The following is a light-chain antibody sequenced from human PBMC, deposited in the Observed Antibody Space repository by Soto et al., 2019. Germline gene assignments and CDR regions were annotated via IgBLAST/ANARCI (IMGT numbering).Light chain of an antibody. V-gene: IGLV2-14*03. CDR1: SSVVGDSNF. J-gene: IGLJ2*01. CDR3: SSYTSSNTVI. CDR2: DVS. Sequence: QSALTQPASVSGSPGQSIAISCTGTSSVVGDSNFVSWYQQHPGKAPKLMIYDVSHRPSGVSDRFSGSKSGNTASLTISGLQAEDEADYYCSSYTSSNTVIFGGGTKVTVL.